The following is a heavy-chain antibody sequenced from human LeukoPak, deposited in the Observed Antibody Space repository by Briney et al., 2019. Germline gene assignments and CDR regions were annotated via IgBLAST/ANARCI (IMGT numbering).Heavy chain of an antibody. J-gene: IGHJ4*02. D-gene: IGHD3-10*01. CDR2: INYGGTT. CDR3: ARYVLYGSGKYYFDY. V-gene: IGHV4-39*01. Sequence: SETLSLTCTVSGGSISSSNYYWSWIRQPPGRELEWIASINYGGTTYYNPSLKSRVTISVDTSKNQFSLRLSSVTAADTAVYLCARYVLYGSGKYYFDYWGQGSLVTVSS. CDR1: GGSISSSNYY.